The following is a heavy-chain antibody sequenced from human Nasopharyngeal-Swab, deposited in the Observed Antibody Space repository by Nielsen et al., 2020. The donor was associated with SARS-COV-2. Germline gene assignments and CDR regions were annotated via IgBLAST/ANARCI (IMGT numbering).Heavy chain of an antibody. J-gene: IGHJ4*02. CDR3: ASQLGHPDS. CDR1: GFTFSSHW. Sequence: GESLKISCAASGFTFSSHWMHWVRQAPGKGLVWVSLISEDGSITTYADSVKGRFTISRDNAKNTLFLQMHSLRADDTAIYYCASQLGHPDSWGQGTLVTVSS. CDR2: ISEDGSIT. V-gene: IGHV3-74*01. D-gene: IGHD2-2*01.